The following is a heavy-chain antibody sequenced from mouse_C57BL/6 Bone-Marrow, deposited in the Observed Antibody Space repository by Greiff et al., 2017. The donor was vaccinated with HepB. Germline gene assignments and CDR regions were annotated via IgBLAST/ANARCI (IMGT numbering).Heavy chain of an antibody. Sequence: QVQLQQSGAELARPGASVKLSCKASGYTFTSYGISWVKQRTGQGLEWIGEIYPRSGNTYYNEKFKGKATLTADKSSSTAYMALRSLTSEDSAVYFCARTLYGSSYFDYWGQGTTLTVSS. D-gene: IGHD1-1*01. J-gene: IGHJ2*01. CDR3: ARTLYGSSYFDY. CDR1: GYTFTSYG. V-gene: IGHV1-81*01. CDR2: IYPRSGNT.